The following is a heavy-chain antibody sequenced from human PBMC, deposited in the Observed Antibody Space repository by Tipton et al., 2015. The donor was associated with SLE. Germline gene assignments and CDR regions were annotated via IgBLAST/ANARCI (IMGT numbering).Heavy chain of an antibody. CDR3: ARDSDGYFDY. V-gene: IGHV4-59*11. CDR1: GGSIRSHY. Sequence: TLSLTCTVSGGSIRSHYWSWIRQPPGKGLEWIGYMYHSGSTKYNPSLKSRVTISLDTSKNQVSLKLTSVTAADTAVYYCARDSDGYFDYWGQGTLVTVSS. J-gene: IGHJ4*02. CDR2: MYHSGST.